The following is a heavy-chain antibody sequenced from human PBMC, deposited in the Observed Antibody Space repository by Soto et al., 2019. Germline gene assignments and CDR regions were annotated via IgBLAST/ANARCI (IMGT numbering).Heavy chain of an antibody. CDR2: IYYSGST. CDR1: GGSISSGDYY. Sequence: SETLSLTCTVSGGSISSGDYYWSWIRQPPGKGLEWIGYIYYSGSTYYNPSLKSRVTISVDTSKNQFSLKLNSVTAADTAVYYCARYYGSANWFDPWGQGIQVTVSS. V-gene: IGHV4-30-4*01. CDR3: ARYYGSANWFDP. D-gene: IGHD3-10*01. J-gene: IGHJ5*02.